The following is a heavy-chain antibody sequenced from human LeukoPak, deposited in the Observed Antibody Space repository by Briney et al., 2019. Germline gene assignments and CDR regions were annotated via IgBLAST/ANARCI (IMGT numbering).Heavy chain of an antibody. J-gene: IGHJ3*02. Sequence: ASVKVFCKASGYTFTSYAMNWVRQAPGQGLEWMGWINTNTGNPTYAQGFTGRFVFSLDTSVSTAYLQISSLKAEDTAVYYCARARSGWPHDAFDIWGQGTMVTVSS. V-gene: IGHV7-4-1*02. CDR2: INTNTGNP. CDR3: ARARSGWPHDAFDI. CDR1: GYTFTSYA. D-gene: IGHD6-19*01.